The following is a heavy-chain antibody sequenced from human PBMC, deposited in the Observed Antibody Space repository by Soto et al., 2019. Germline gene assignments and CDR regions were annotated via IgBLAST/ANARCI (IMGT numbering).Heavy chain of an antibody. CDR3: ATGTGRNDFDY. V-gene: IGHV3-15*01. D-gene: IGHD2-15*01. CDR2: VISKTYGGTT. Sequence: GGSLRLSCAASGFTFSNAWMSWVRQAPGKGLEWVGRVISKTYGGTTDYAAPVKGRFTISRDDSKNTLFLQMNSLKTEDTAVYYCATGTGRNDFDYWGQGTLVTVYS. J-gene: IGHJ4*02. CDR1: GFTFSNAW.